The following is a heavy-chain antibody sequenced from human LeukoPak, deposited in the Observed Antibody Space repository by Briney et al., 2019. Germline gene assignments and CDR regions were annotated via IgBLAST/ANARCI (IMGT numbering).Heavy chain of an antibody. J-gene: IGHJ4*02. CDR1: GFTFSGYG. CDR2: ISYDGSNK. D-gene: IGHD3-3*01. CDR3: AKSGDYDFWSGFNY. V-gene: IGHV3-30*18. Sequence: GGSLRLSCAASGFTFSGYGMHWVRQAPGKGLEWVAVISYDGSNKYYADSVKGRFTISRDNSKNTLYLQMNSLRAEDTAVYYCAKSGDYDFWSGFNYWGQGTLVTVSS.